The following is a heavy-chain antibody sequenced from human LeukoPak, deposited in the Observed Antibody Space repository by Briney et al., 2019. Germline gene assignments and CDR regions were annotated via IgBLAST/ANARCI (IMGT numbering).Heavy chain of an antibody. V-gene: IGHV1-69*10. Sequence: SVKVSCKASGGTFSNYGINWVRQTPGQGLEWMGGIIPMFGIANYAQKFQDRVTITTDKSTSTTYMELSSLRSEDTAVYYCASLGEGRDYWGQGTLVTVSS. CDR1: GGTFSNYG. D-gene: IGHD3-16*01. CDR3: ASLGEGRDY. CDR2: IIPMFGIA. J-gene: IGHJ4*02.